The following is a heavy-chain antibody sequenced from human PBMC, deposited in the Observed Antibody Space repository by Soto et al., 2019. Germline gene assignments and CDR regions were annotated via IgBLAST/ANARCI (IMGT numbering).Heavy chain of an antibody. D-gene: IGHD6-19*01. J-gene: IGHJ4*02. V-gene: IGHV3-30-3*01. CDR3: ARDFHWRAVAGDVDY. CDR1: GFTFSSYA. Sequence: GESLKISCAASGFTFSSYAMHWVRQAPGKGLEWVAVISYDGSNKYYADSVKGRFTISRDNSKNTLYLQMNSLRAEGTAVYYCARDFHWRAVAGDVDYWGQGTLVTVSS. CDR2: ISYDGSNK.